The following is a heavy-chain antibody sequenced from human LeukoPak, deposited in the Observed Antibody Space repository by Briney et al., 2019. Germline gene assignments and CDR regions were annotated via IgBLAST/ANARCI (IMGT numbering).Heavy chain of an antibody. J-gene: IGHJ4*02. CDR1: RFVVTANY. CDR3: ALLSGGTFDY. Sequence: PGGSLRLSCAASRFVVTANYLAWDRQAPGKGLEWVSTISNGGDPFYGDSVKGRTTISRDESTNTFSLQLDSLRVEDMGVYICALLSGGTFDYWGQGTQVTVAS. CDR2: ISNGGDP. V-gene: IGHV3-53*01. D-gene: IGHD2/OR15-2a*01.